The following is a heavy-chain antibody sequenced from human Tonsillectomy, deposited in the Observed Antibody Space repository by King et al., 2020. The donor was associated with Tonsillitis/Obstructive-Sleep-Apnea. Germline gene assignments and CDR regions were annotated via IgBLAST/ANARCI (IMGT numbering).Heavy chain of an antibody. Sequence: VQLVESGAEVKKPGESLKISCKGSGYSFTSYWIGWVRQMPGKGLEWMGIIYPGDPDTRNSPSFQGQVTISVDKSINTAYLQWNSLKASDTAMYYCARRDDAFDIWGQGTMVTVSS. CDR1: GYSFTSYW. J-gene: IGHJ3*02. CDR3: ARRDDAFDI. V-gene: IGHV5-51*01. CDR2: IYPGDPDT.